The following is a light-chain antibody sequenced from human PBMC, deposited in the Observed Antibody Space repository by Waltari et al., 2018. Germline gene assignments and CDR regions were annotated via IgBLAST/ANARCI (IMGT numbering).Light chain of an antibody. CDR2: DAS. V-gene: IGKV3-20*01. CDR1: QSVSRT. Sequence: EIVLTQSPGTLSLSPGARATLFCRASQSVSRTLAWYQQKPGQAPRLLIYDASSRATGTPDRFSGSGSGTDFSLTISRLEPEDFAVYYCQKYGTIPATFGQGTMVEIK. J-gene: IGKJ1*01. CDR3: QKYGTIPAT.